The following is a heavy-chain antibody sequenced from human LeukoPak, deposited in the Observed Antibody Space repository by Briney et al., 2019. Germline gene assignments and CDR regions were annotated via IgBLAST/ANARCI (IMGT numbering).Heavy chain of an antibody. CDR3: ARESDSEPSGSHYFDF. CDR1: GFTLSSYE. J-gene: IGHJ4*02. CDR2: FSSSGSTI. V-gene: IGHV3-48*03. D-gene: IGHD1-26*01. Sequence: GGSLRLSCAASGFTLSSYEMNCVREAAGEGLEWVSYFSSSGSTIYYADSVKGRFTISRDNAKNSLYLEMRRLRAEDTAVYYWARESDSEPSGSHYFDFWGQGTLVTVSS.